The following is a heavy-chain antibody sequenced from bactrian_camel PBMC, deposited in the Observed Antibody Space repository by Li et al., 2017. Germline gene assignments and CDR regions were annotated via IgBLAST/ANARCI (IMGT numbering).Heavy chain of an antibody. CDR3: AAPRHEFVIGDFEARCRPEDLSTY. D-gene: IGHD1*01. CDR2: IDSAGTT. J-gene: IGHJ4*01. CDR1: TYNTDC. Sequence: HVQLVESGGGSVKAGGSLRLSCAVSTYNTDCMGWFRQAPGLGHEGVAAIDSAGTTSYAESVKGRFTISKDNAKNTLYLQMDGLKPEDSAKYYCAAPRHEFVIGDFEARCRPEDLSTYWGQGTQVTVS. V-gene: IGHV3S1*01.